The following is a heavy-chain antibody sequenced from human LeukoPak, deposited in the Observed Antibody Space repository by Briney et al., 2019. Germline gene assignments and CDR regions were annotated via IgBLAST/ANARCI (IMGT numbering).Heavy chain of an antibody. D-gene: IGHD2-2*01. CDR3: ATRAPRYCSSTSCYWGRASWFDP. V-gene: IGHV4-34*01. Sequence: SETLSLTCPFYGGSFSGYYWSWIRQPPGKGLEWIGEINHSGSTNYNPSLKSRVTISVDTSKNQFSLKLSSVTAADTAVYYCATRAPRYCSSTSCYWGRASWFDPWGQGTLVTVSS. CDR1: GGSFSGYY. J-gene: IGHJ5*02. CDR2: INHSGST.